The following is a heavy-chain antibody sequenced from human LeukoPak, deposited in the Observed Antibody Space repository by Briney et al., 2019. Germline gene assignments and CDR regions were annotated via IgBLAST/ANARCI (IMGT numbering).Heavy chain of an antibody. D-gene: IGHD3-9*01. CDR3: ARRRYFDWSYGYFDY. J-gene: IGHJ4*02. V-gene: IGHV1-2*02. CDR2: INPNSGGT. Sequence: ASVKVSCKASGYTFTGYYMHWVRQAPGQGLEWTGWINPNSGGTNYAQKFQGRVTMTRDTSISTAYMELSRLRSDDTAVYYCARRRYFDWSYGYFDYWGQGTLVTVSS. CDR1: GYTFTGYY.